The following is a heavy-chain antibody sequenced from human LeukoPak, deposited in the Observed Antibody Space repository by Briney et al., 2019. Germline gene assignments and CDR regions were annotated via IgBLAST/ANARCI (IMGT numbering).Heavy chain of an antibody. Sequence: GASVKVSCKASGYTFTSYDINWVRQATGQGLEWMGWMNPNSGNTGYAQKFQGRVTITRNTSISTAYMELSSLRSEDTAVYYCARGLFSGYDFWSGYPHYYYYYYMDVWGRGTTVTVSS. CDR1: GYTFTSYD. CDR2: MNPNSGNT. V-gene: IGHV1-8*03. CDR3: ARGLFSGYDFWSGYPHYYYYYYMDV. J-gene: IGHJ6*03. D-gene: IGHD3-3*01.